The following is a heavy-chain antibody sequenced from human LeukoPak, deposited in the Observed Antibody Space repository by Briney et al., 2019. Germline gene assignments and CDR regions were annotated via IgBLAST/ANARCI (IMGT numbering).Heavy chain of an antibody. D-gene: IGHD2-2*01. CDR1: GDSISSHY. CDR2: FYYSGNT. CDR3: ARRVEECSSTTCYAYFDP. J-gene: IGHJ5*02. Sequence: SETLSLTCTVSGDSISSHYWTWIRQSPGKGLEWIAYFYYSGNTRYNPSLRSRITMSADTSKNHLSLKLSSVTAADTAVHYCARRVEECSSTTCYAYFDPWGQGAQVNVSS. V-gene: IGHV4-59*08.